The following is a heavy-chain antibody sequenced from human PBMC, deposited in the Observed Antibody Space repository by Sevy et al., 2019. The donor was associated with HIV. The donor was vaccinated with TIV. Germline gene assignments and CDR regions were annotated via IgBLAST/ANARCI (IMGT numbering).Heavy chain of an antibody. J-gene: IGHJ4*02. CDR1: GFTFSSYS. CDR3: APGYYGSGKN. Sequence: GGSLRLSCAASGFTFSSYSMNWVRQAPGKGLEWVSYISSSSSTIYYADSVKGRFTISRDNAKHLLYLQMNRLSAEDTAVYYCAPGYYGSGKNWGQGTLVTVSS. CDR2: ISSSSSTI. D-gene: IGHD3-10*01. V-gene: IGHV3-48*01.